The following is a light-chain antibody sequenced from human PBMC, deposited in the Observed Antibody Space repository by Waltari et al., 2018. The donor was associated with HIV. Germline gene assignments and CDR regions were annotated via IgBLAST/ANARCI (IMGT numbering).Light chain of an antibody. V-gene: IGLV2-23*02. CDR2: EVI. CDR3: CSYAGNNLV. J-gene: IGLJ2*01. Sequence: QSALTQPASVSGSPGQSITVPCTGTSSDVGNYDLVSWYQQHPAKVPKGIIHEVIKRPAGVFIRFSGSKSGNTVSLTISGLEPEDESDYSCCSYAGNNLVFGGGTKLTVL. CDR1: SSDVGNYDL.